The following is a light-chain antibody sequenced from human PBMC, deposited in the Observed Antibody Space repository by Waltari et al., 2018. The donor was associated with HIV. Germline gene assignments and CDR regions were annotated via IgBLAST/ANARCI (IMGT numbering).Light chain of an antibody. CDR3: QQYSTFPGT. CDR2: KAS. CDR1: QTISDW. V-gene: IGKV1-5*03. Sequence: EIKMTQTPSALAASVGDSVTITCRASQTISDWLAWSQQRPGKAPKLLIFKASGLESGVPSRFSGSLSGTEFTLTISSLQPDDLATYYCQQYSTFPGTFGQGTKVEI. J-gene: IGKJ1*01.